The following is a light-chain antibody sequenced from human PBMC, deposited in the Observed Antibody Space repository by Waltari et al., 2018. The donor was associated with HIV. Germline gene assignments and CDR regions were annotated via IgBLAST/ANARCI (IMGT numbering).Light chain of an antibody. V-gene: IGKV3-11*01. CDR1: QSVNTY. Sequence: IVLTQSPATLSLSTGERATPSCRASQSVNTYLAWYQQKPGQAPRHLIYDASNRATGIPARFSGSGSGTDFTLTISSLEPEDFAVYYCQQRSNWPPEITFGQGTRLEIK. J-gene: IGKJ5*01. CDR3: QQRSNWPPEIT. CDR2: DAS.